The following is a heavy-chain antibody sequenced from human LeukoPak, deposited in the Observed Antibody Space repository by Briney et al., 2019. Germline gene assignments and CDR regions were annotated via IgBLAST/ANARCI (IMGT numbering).Heavy chain of an antibody. V-gene: IGHV4-4*07. D-gene: IGHD6-13*01. CDR1: GGSISSYY. J-gene: IGHJ4*02. CDR3: ARGRGSSWYYFDS. Sequence: SETLSLTCAVSGGSISSYYWSWVRQPAGKGLEWIGRIYASGNTNYNPSLKGRVTMTVDTSKNQFSLNLSSVTAADTAVYYCARGRGSSWYYFDSWGQGTLVTVSS. CDR2: IYASGNT.